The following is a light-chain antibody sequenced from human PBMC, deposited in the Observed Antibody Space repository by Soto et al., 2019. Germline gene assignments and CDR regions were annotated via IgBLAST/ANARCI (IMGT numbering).Light chain of an antibody. CDR1: NIGSKS. CDR3: QVWDSSSDRDVV. CDR2: YDS. J-gene: IGLJ2*01. V-gene: IGLV3-21*04. Sequence: SYELTQPPSVSVAPGKTARITCGGNNIGSKSVHWYQQKSGQAPGLVIYYDSDRPSGIPERFSGSNSGNTATLTISRVEAGDEADYYCQVWDSSSDRDVVFGGGTKLTVL.